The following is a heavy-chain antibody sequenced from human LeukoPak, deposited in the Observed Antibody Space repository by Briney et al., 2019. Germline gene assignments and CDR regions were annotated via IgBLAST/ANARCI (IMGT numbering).Heavy chain of an antibody. CDR3: TTGALGL. CDR2: IKSKTNGETT. Sequence: PGGSLRLSCAASGFTFSTAWMGWVRQAPGKGLECVGRIKSKTNGETTDYAAPVKGRFTISRDDSKNTLYLQMSSLKTEDTAVYYCTTGALGLWGQGTLVTVSS. D-gene: IGHD3-10*01. CDR1: GFTFSTAW. J-gene: IGHJ4*02. V-gene: IGHV3-15*01.